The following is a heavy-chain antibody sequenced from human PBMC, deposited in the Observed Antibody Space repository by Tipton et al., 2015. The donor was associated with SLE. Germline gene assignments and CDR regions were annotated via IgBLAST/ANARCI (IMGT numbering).Heavy chain of an antibody. D-gene: IGHD3-16*01. CDR2: ISSTGIYI. Sequence: SLRLSCTASGFTFSYYNMNWVRQAPGEGLEWVSSISSTGIYIYNADSLKGRFTISRDNAKNSLYLQMNSLRAEDTAVYYCAGGTGAYFDHWGQGTLVSVSS. CDR3: AGGTGAYFDH. J-gene: IGHJ4*02. CDR1: GFTFSYYN. V-gene: IGHV3-21*03.